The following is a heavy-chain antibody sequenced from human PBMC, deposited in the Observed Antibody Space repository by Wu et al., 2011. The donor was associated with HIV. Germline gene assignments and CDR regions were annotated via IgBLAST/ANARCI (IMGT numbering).Heavy chain of an antibody. Sequence: QVQLVQSGAEVKKPGASVKVSCKASGYSFTGYHMHWVRQAPGQGLEWMGWINPNSGGTNYAQKFQGRVTMTRETSISTAYMELSRLRSDDTAVYYCARDGYCLGTRCHDGVLDYWGQGTLVT. D-gene: IGHD2-2*03. CDR2: INPNSGGT. V-gene: IGHV1-2*02. CDR1: GYSFTGYH. CDR3: ARDGYCLGTRCHDGVLDY. J-gene: IGHJ4*02.